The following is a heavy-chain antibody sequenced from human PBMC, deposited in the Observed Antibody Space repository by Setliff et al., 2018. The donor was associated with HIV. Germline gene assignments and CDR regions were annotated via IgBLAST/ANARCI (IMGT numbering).Heavy chain of an antibody. CDR2: ISPDNGNR. D-gene: IGHD1-1*01. J-gene: IGHJ4*02. CDR1: GYTFTDYF. Sequence: VASVKVSCKSSGYTFTDYFMHWVRQAPGQGLEWMGWISPDNGNRRILRRFQGRVTMTRDTSINTAYMELSGLTSDDTAVYYCARQLSNSLESWGQGTPVTVSS. CDR3: ARQLSNSLES. V-gene: IGHV1-2*02.